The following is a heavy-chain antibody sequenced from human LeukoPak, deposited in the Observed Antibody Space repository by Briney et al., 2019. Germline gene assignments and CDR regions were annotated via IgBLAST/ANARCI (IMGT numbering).Heavy chain of an antibody. V-gene: IGHV4-34*01. CDR3: ARGPWYYFDY. Sequence: SETLSLTRAVYGGSFSGYYWSWIRQPPGKGLEWIGEINHSGSTNYNPSLKSRVTISADTSKNQFSLKLSSVTAADTAVYYCARGPWYYFDYWGQGTLVTVSS. CDR1: GGSFSGYY. CDR2: INHSGST. J-gene: IGHJ4*02.